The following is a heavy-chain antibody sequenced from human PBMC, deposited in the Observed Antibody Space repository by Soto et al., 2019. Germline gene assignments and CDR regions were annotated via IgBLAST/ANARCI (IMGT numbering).Heavy chain of an antibody. CDR1: GFTFSDYY. CDR2: ISSSGSTI. Sequence: PGGSLRLSCAASGFTFSDYYMSWIRQAPGKGLEWVSYISSSGSTIYYADSVKGRFTISRDNAKNSLYLQMNSLRAEDTAVYYCARDEGCSGGSCSTSYYYYYMDVWGKGTTVTVSS. CDR3: ARDEGCSGGSCSTSYYYYYMDV. J-gene: IGHJ6*03. V-gene: IGHV3-11*01. D-gene: IGHD2-15*01.